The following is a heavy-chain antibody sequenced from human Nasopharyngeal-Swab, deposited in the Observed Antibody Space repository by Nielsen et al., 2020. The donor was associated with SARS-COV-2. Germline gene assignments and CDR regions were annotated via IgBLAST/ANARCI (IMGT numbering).Heavy chain of an antibody. V-gene: IGHV1-46*01. D-gene: IGHD1-26*01. CDR1: GYTFISYY. Sequence: ALVKVSCKASGYTFISYYMHWVRQAPGQGLEWMGIINPSGGNTRYAQKFQGRVTMTRDTSTSTVNMELSSLRSEDTAVYHCARVSELFRSYYYYGMDVWGQGTTVTVSS. CDR3: ARVSELFRSYYYYGMDV. J-gene: IGHJ6*02. CDR2: INPSGGNT.